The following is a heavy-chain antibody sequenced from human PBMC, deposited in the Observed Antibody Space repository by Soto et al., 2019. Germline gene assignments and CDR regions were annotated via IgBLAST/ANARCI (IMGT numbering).Heavy chain of an antibody. D-gene: IGHD3-22*01. CDR1: GYTFTSYG. Sequence: GASVKVSCKASGYTFTSYGISWVRQAPGQGLEWMGWISAYNGNTNYAQKLQGRVTMTTDTSTSTAYMELRSLRSDDTAVYYCARAIQHYYDSSGYFYFDYWGQGTLVTSPQ. CDR3: ARAIQHYYDSSGYFYFDY. CDR2: ISAYNGNT. V-gene: IGHV1-18*01. J-gene: IGHJ4*02.